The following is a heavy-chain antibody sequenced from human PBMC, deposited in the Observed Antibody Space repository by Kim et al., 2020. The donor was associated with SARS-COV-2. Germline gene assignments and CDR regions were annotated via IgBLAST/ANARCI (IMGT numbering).Heavy chain of an antibody. V-gene: IGHV3-33*06. Sequence: GGSLRLSCAASGFTFSSYAMHWVRQAPGKGLEWVAVIWYDGSNKYYADSVKGRFTISRDNSKNTLYLQMNSLRAEDTAVYYCAKDAGIGDFTFFDYWGQGTLVTVSS. D-gene: IGHD3-3*01. CDR3: AKDAGIGDFTFFDY. CDR2: IWYDGSNK. J-gene: IGHJ4*02. CDR1: GFTFSSYA.